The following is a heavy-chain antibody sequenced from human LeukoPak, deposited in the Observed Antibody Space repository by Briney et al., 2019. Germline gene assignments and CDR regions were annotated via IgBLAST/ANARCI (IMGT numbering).Heavy chain of an antibody. CDR3: ARYGGNLSRFDC. Sequence: PSQPLSLTCTVSGGSISSGGYYWSWIRQHPGKGLEWIGYIYYSGSTYYNPSLKSRVTISVDTSKNQFSLKLSSVTAADTAVYYCARYGGNLSRFDCWGQGTLVTVSS. D-gene: IGHD2-15*01. J-gene: IGHJ4*02. V-gene: IGHV4-31*03. CDR2: IYYSGST. CDR1: GGSISSGGYY.